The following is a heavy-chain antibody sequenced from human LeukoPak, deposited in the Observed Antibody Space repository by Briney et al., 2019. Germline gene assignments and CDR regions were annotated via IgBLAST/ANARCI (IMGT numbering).Heavy chain of an antibody. V-gene: IGHV7-4-1*02. CDR1: GYTFISYA. D-gene: IGHD2-21*02. CDR2: INTNTANP. CDR3: AREGDPYYYYMDV. J-gene: IGHJ6*03. Sequence: ASVKVSCKASGYTFISYAMNWVRQAPGQGLEWMGWINTNTANPTYAQGFTGRFVFSLDTSVSTAYLQISSLKAEDTAVYYCAREGDPYYYYMDVWGKGTTVTVSS.